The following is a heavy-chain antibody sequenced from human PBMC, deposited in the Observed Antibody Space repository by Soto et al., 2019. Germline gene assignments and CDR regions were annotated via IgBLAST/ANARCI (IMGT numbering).Heavy chain of an antibody. Sequence: QVLLVQSWAELKKPGSSVKISCKASGGTFSSYAISWVRQAPGQGLEWLGGIIPIFGTATYAQKFQCRVTITADESTSTAYMELSSLRSEDTAVYYGTRNPDTNCYYGMDVWGQGNKVTVSS. J-gene: IGHJ6*02. V-gene: IGHV1-69*12. CDR1: GGTFSSYA. CDR2: IIPIFGTA. CDR3: TRNPDTNCYYGMDV.